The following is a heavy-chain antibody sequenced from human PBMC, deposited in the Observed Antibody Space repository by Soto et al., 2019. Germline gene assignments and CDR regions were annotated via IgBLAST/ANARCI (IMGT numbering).Heavy chain of an antibody. Sequence: EVQLVESGGGLVQPGGSLRLSCAASGFTFSRYWMHWVRQAPGKGLVWVSRINSDGSSTNYADSVKGRFTISRDNAKNTVYLQMNSLRVEVTAVYYCARDQGYVGFDNWGQGTLLTVSS. D-gene: IGHD5-12*01. V-gene: IGHV3-74*01. CDR3: ARDQGYVGFDN. CDR1: GFTFSRYW. CDR2: INSDGSST. J-gene: IGHJ4*02.